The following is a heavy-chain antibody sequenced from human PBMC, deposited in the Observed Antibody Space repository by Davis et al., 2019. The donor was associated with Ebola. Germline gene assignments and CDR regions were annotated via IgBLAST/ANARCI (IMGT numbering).Heavy chain of an antibody. CDR1: GFTFSSYA. V-gene: IGHV3-30*18. CDR3: AKIPCHIDRSGFYL. J-gene: IGHJ4*02. Sequence: GESLKISCAASGFTFSSYALHWVRQAPGKGLEWVAVISDDGNTRFYTGSVKGRFSISRDNSRNTLILQMNSLRPEDTAMYYCAKIPCHIDRSGFYLWGQGTLVTVSS. D-gene: IGHD3-22*01. CDR2: ISDDGNTR.